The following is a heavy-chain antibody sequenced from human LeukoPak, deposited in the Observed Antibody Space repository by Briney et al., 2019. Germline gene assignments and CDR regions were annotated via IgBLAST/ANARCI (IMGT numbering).Heavy chain of an antibody. CDR2: FDTSGNT. CDR1: GGSIGAYY. J-gene: IGHJ6*03. CDR3: ARGRYDFWSGYSSSYMDV. V-gene: IGHV4-4*07. Sequence: SETLSLTCTVSGGSIGAYYWSWIRQPAGKGLEWIGRFDTSGNTNYNPSLKNRVTVSVDTSKNQFSLRLSSVTAADTAVYYCARGRYDFWSGYSSSYMDVWGKGTTVTVSS. D-gene: IGHD3-3*01.